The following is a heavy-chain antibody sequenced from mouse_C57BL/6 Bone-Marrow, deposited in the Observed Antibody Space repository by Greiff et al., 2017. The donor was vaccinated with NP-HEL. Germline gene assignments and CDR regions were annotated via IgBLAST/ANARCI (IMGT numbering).Heavy chain of an antibody. CDR2: IYPRSGNT. Sequence: VKLMESGAELARPGASVKLSCKASGYTFTSYGISWVKQRTGQGLEWIGEIYPRSGNTYYNEKFKGKGTLTADKSSSTAYMELRSLTSEDSAVYFCARLDYGKGNYFDYWGQGTTLTVSS. J-gene: IGHJ2*01. CDR1: GYTFTSYG. D-gene: IGHD1-1*01. V-gene: IGHV1-81*01. CDR3: ARLDYGKGNYFDY.